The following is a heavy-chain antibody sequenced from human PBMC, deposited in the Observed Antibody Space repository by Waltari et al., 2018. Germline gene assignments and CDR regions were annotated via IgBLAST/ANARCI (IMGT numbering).Heavy chain of an antibody. CDR3: ARDHCSGGSCYSGGFDP. CDR1: GGSISSYY. V-gene: IGHV4-59*01. CDR2: IYYSGST. Sequence: QVQLQESGPGLVKPSETLSLTCTVSGGSISSYYWSWIRPPPGKGLEWIGYIYYSGSTNYNPSLKSRVTISVDTSKNQFSLKLSSVTAADTAVYYCARDHCSGGSCYSGGFDPWGQGTLVTVSS. J-gene: IGHJ5*02. D-gene: IGHD2-15*01.